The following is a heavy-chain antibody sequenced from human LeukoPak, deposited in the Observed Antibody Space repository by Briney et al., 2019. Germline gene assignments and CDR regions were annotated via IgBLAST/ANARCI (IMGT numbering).Heavy chain of an antibody. CDR1: GFTFSNAW. Sequence: PGGSLRLSCAASGFTFSNAWMSWVRQAPGKGLEWVSAISGSGGSTYYADSVKGRFTISRDNSKNALYLQMNSLRAEDTAVYYCAKSNIPSRPAWFDPWGQGTLVTVSS. J-gene: IGHJ5*02. V-gene: IGHV3-23*01. D-gene: IGHD2-2*01. CDR2: ISGSGGST. CDR3: AKSNIPSRPAWFDP.